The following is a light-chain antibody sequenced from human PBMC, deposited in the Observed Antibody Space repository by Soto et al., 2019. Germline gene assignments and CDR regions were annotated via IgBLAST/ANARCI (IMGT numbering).Light chain of an antibody. CDR2: AAS. Sequence: DIQMTQSPSSLSATVGARVTITCRPSQSISSYLNWYQQKPGKAPKLMXYAASSLQSGVPSRFSGSGSGTEFTLTISNLQTEDIANYYCQKYDMEPPGTFGQGTKVDIK. J-gene: IGKJ1*01. V-gene: IGKV1-39*01. CDR3: QKYDMEPPGT. CDR1: QSISSY.